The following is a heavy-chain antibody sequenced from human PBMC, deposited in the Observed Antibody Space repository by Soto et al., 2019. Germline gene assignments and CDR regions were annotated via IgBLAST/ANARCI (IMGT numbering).Heavy chain of an antibody. CDR1: GGSISSGGYY. V-gene: IGHV4-31*03. CDR3: AREGGIVGATAADY. Sequence: SETLSLTCTVSGGSISSGGYYLSWIRQHPGKGLEWIGYIYYSGSTYYNPSLKSRVTISVDTSKNQFSLKLSSVTAADTAVYYCAREGGIVGATAADYWGQGTLVTVS. J-gene: IGHJ4*02. CDR2: IYYSGST. D-gene: IGHD1-26*01.